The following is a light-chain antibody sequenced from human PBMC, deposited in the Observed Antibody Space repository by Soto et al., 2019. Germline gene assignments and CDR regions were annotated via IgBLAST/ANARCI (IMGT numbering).Light chain of an antibody. CDR2: EVS. CDR3: TSYTRDTALV. V-gene: IGLV2-14*01. J-gene: IGLJ1*01. CDR1: SSDVGTYNY. Sequence: QSALTQPASVSGSPGQSITISCTGTSSDVGTYNYVSWYQHHPGKAPKLIIYEVSNRPSGVYNRFSGSKSGSTASLSISGLQAEDEADYHCTSYTRDTALVFGTETKLTVL.